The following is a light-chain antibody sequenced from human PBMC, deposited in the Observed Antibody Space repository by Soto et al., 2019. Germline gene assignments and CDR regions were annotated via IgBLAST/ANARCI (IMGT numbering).Light chain of an antibody. CDR1: SSDVGGYDY. CDR2: DVS. V-gene: IGLV2-14*03. CDR3: SSYISSSSRV. J-gene: IGLJ2*01. Sequence: QSALTQPASVSGSPGQSITISCTGTSSDVGGYDYVSWYQQHPGRAPKLMIYDVSNRPSGVSNRFSGSKSGNTASLTISGLQAEDEADYYCSSYISSSSRVFGEGTKLTVL.